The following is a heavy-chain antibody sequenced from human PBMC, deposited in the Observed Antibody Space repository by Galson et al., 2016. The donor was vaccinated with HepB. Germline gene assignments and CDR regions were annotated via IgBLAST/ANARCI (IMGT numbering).Heavy chain of an antibody. CDR3: ARGRWTSTYAGYWFDF. D-gene: IGHD2-2*01. CDR1: GDSFIGYA. J-gene: IGHJ4*02. CDR2: IDTGNGRT. Sequence: SVKVSCKASGDSFIGYAMNWVRQAPGQRLEWMGWIDTGNGRTKYSQKFQGRVTITRDTSASTGYMEMRSLRSEDTALYYCARGRWTSTYAGYWFDFWGQGTLVPVSS. V-gene: IGHV1-3*04.